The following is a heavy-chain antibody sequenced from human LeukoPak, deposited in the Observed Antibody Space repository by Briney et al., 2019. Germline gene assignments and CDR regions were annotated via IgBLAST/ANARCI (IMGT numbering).Heavy chain of an antibody. D-gene: IGHD1-26*01. CDR1: GGSISSYY. CDR3: ARVSRELGMGYYYYGMDV. Sequence: PSETLSLTCTVSGGSISSYYWSWIRQPAGKGLEWIGRIYTSGSTNYNPSLKSRVTMPVDTSKNQFSLKPSSVTAADTAVYYCARVSRELGMGYYYYGMDVWGQGTTVTVSS. V-gene: IGHV4-4*07. J-gene: IGHJ6*02. CDR2: IYTSGST.